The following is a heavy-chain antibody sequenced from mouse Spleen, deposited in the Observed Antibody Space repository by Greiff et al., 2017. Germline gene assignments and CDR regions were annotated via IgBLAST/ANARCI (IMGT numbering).Heavy chain of an antibody. CDR2: IYPGSGNT. CDR1: GYAFTNYW. V-gene: IGHV1-63*01. D-gene: IGHD2-14*01. J-gene: IGHJ1*01. Sequence: QVQLQQSGAELVRPGTSVKISCKASGYAFTNYWLGWVKQRPGHGLEWIGDIYPGSGNTYYDEKFKGKATLTADKSSSTAYMQLSSLTSEDSAVYFCARKQGRLNFDVWGAGTTVTVSS. CDR3: ARKQGRLNFDV.